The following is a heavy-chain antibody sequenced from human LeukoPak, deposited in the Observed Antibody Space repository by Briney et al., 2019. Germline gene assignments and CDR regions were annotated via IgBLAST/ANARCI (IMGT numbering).Heavy chain of an antibody. V-gene: IGHV3-23*01. Sequence: PGGSLRLSCAASGFTFSNYAMSWVRQAPGKGLEWVSAISGSGGSTYYADSVKGRFTISRDNSKNTLYLQMNSLRAEDTAIYYCAKDIVRGQWLVQDWYFDLWGRGTLVTVSS. J-gene: IGHJ2*01. CDR1: GFTFSNYA. D-gene: IGHD6-19*01. CDR2: ISGSGGST. CDR3: AKDIVRGQWLVQDWYFDL.